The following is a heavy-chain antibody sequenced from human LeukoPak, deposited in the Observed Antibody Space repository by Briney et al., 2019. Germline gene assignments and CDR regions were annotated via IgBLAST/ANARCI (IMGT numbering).Heavy chain of an antibody. CDR3: AKGLESSIWYTLIDY. V-gene: IGHV3-23*01. Sequence: PGGSLRLSCAASGFTFSNYAMNWVRQAPGKGLEWVSGLSNTGSRASYADSVKGRFTISRDNPKNTLYLQLNNLRAGDTAFYYCAKGLESSIWYTLIDYWGQGTLVTVSS. CDR2: LSNTGSRA. D-gene: IGHD6-13*01. CDR1: GFTFSNYA. J-gene: IGHJ4*02.